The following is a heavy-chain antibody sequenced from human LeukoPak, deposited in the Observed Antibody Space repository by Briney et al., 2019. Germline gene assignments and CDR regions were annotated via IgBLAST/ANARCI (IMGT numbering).Heavy chain of an antibody. CDR3: ARGSAYNWNDVGAYYCYYYYMDV. CDR2: MNPNSGNT. J-gene: IGHJ6*03. Sequence: GASVKVSCKASGYTFTSYDINWVRQATGQGLEWMGWMNPNSGNTGYAQKLQGRVTMTTDTSTSTAYMELRSLRSDDTAVYYCARGSAYNWNDVGAYYCYYYYMDVWGKGTTVTVSS. CDR1: GYTFTSYD. V-gene: IGHV1-8*02. D-gene: IGHD1-20*01.